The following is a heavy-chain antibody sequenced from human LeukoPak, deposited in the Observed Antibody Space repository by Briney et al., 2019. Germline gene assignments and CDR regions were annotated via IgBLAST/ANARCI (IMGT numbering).Heavy chain of an antibody. J-gene: IGHJ5*02. CDR2: IYYSGST. V-gene: IGHV4-30-4*01. D-gene: IGHD2-2*01. Sequence: PSETLSLTCTVSGGSISSGDYYWSWIRQPPGKGLEWIGYIYYSGSTYYNPSLKSRVTISVDTSKNQFSLKLSSVTAADTAVYYCARAHQLLPAYNWFDPRGQGTLVTVSS. CDR1: GGSISSGDYY. CDR3: ARAHQLLPAYNWFDP.